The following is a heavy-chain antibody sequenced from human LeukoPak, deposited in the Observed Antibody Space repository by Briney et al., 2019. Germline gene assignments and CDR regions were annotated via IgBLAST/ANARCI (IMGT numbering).Heavy chain of an antibody. V-gene: IGHV4-34*01. J-gene: IGHJ4*02. Sequence: PSETLSLTCAVYGGSFSGYYWSWIRQPPGKGLEWIGEINHSGSTNYNPSLNNRATISVDMSKNQFSLTLTSVTLADTAVYYCVRGYYDRSDSSNPFNSWGQGTLVTVSA. D-gene: IGHD3-22*01. CDR2: INHSGST. CDR3: VRGYYDRSDSSNPFNS. CDR1: GGSFSGYY.